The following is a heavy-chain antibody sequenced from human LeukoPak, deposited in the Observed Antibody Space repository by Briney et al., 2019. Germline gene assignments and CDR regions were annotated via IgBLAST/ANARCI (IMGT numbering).Heavy chain of an antibody. V-gene: IGHV4-34*01. CDR1: GASFSGYY. CDR3: ASRVPAAYNVNWFDP. J-gene: IGHJ5*02. D-gene: IGHD2-2*01. CDR2: VNHSGST. Sequence: PSETLSLTCAVYGASFSGYYWIWIRQPPGKGLEWIGEVNHSGSTNYNPSLKSRVTISVDTSKNQFSLKLSSVTAADTAVYYCASRVPAAYNVNWFDPWGQGTLVTVSS.